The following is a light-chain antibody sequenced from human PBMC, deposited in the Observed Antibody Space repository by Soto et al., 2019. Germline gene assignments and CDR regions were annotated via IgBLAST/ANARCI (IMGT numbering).Light chain of an antibody. J-gene: IGLJ3*02. Sequence: QSALTQPASVSGSPGQSSTISCTGTSSDVGGYNYVSWYQQRPGKAPKFMIYEVTNRPSGVSNRFSGSKSGNTASLTISGLQDEDEADYYCSSYTTRSTWVFGGGTKLTVL. CDR3: SSYTTRSTWV. CDR2: EVT. CDR1: SSDVGGYNY. V-gene: IGLV2-14*01.